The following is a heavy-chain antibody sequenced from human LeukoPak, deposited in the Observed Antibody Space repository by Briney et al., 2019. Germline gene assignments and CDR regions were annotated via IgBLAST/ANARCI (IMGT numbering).Heavy chain of an antibody. CDR2: IYYSGTT. CDR3: ARDQREPAAPGTWFDP. D-gene: IGHD2-2*01. V-gene: IGHV4-59*12. J-gene: IGHJ5*02. Sequence: SETLSLTCTVSGGFISTYYWSWIRQPPGKGLEWIGYIYYSGTTNYNPSLKSRVTISVDTSKNQFSLRLYPVTAADTAVYYCARDQREPAAPGTWFDPWGQGTLVTVSS. CDR1: GGFISTYY.